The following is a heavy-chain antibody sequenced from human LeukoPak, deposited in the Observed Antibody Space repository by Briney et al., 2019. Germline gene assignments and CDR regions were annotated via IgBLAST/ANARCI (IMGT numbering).Heavy chain of an antibody. Sequence: PSETLSPTCTVSGGSITSYYWSWIRQPPGKGLEWIGYIYYSGSTNYNPSLKSRVTISVDTSKSQFSLKLSSVTAADTAVYYCAGQQLVPYYYYGMDVWGQGTTVTVSS. CDR1: GGSITSYY. CDR2: IYYSGST. J-gene: IGHJ6*02. V-gene: IGHV4-59*01. CDR3: AGQQLVPYYYYGMDV. D-gene: IGHD6-6*01.